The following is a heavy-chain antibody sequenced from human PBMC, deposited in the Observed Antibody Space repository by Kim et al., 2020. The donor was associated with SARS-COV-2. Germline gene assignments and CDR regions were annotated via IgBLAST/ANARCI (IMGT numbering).Heavy chain of an antibody. Sequence: NPSLRSRITIAVDTSKNRCSLDLSSVTAADTAVYYCARRGAVAGNPVYDYWGQGTLVTVSS. D-gene: IGHD6-19*01. V-gene: IGHV4-39*01. J-gene: IGHJ4*02. CDR3: ARRGAVAGNPVYDY.